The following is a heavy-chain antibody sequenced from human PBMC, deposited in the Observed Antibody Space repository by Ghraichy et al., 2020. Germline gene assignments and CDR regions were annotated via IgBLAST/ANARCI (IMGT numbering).Heavy chain of an antibody. CDR2: ITSSSSFI. D-gene: IGHD2-21*01. J-gene: IGHJ6*02. CDR3: ARGSTVVRFYYYGGKDV. Sequence: GGSLRLSCVGSGFSFGSYSMNWVRQSPGKGLEWVSYITSSSSFISYADSVKGRFTISRDNAQNSLFLQMNSLRDEDTAVYYCARGSTVVRFYYYGGKDVWGQGTTVTVSS. CDR1: GFSFGSYS. V-gene: IGHV3-48*02.